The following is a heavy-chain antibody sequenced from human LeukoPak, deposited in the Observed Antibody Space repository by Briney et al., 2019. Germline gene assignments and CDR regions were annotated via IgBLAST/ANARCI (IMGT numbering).Heavy chain of an antibody. Sequence: SVKVSCKFSGVTFSSYAISWVRQSPGQGGGWRGGIIPIFGTANYAQKFQGRVTITSDKSTSTAYMKLSSLRSEDTAVYYCARAHDNWGIDYWGQGTLVTISS. V-gene: IGHV1-69*06. D-gene: IGHD7-27*01. CDR2: IIPIFGTA. CDR3: ARAHDNWGIDY. CDR1: GVTFSSYA. J-gene: IGHJ4*02.